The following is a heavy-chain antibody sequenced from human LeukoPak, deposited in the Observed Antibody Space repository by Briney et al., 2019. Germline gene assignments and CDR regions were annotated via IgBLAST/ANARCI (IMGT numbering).Heavy chain of an antibody. CDR3: ARDHYYGSGSYGDYYYGMDV. CDR2: INHSGST. V-gene: IGHV4-34*01. D-gene: IGHD3-10*01. J-gene: IGHJ6*04. CDR1: GGSFSGYY. Sequence: PSETLSLTCAVYGGSFSGYYWSWIRQPPGKGLEWIGEINHSGSTNYNPSLKSRVTISVDTSKNQFSLKLSSVTAADTAVYYCARDHYYGSGSYGDYYYGMDVWGKGTTVTVSP.